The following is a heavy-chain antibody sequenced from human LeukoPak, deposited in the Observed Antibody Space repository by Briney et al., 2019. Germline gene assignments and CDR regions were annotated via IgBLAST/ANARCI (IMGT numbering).Heavy chain of an antibody. CDR3: VRRTVDSGWPFDY. V-gene: IGHV3-21*01. CDR1: GFTFSTYS. D-gene: IGHD6-19*01. J-gene: IGHJ4*02. Sequence: GGSLRLSCAASGFTFSTYSMNRVRQAPGKGLEWVSSISSSSSYIYYADSVKGRFTISRDNAKNSLYLQMNSLRAEDTAVYYCVRRTVDSGWPFDYWGQGTLVTVSS. CDR2: ISSSSSYI.